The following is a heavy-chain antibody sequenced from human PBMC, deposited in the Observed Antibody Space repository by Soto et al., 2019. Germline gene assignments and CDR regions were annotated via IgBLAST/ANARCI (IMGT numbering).Heavy chain of an antibody. CDR2: INHSGST. D-gene: IGHD1-26*01. CDR1: GGSFSGYY. Sequence: PSETLSLTCAVYGGSFSGYYWSWIRQPPGKGLEWIAEINHSGSTNYNPSLKSRVTISVDTSKNQFSLKLSSVTAADTAVYYCARGSSRFDYWGQGTLVTVSS. V-gene: IGHV4-34*01. J-gene: IGHJ4*02. CDR3: ARGSSRFDY.